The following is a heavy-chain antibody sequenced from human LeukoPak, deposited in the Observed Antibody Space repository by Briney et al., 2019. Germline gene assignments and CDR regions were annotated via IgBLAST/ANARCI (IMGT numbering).Heavy chain of an antibody. CDR2: IYYSGST. CDR1: GGSISSYY. D-gene: IGHD6-13*01. J-gene: IGHJ6*03. V-gene: IGHV4-59*12. Sequence: MPSETLSLTCTVSGGSISSYYWSWIRQPPGKGLEWIGYIYYSGSTNYKSSLKSRVTISVDTSKNQFSLKLSSVTAADTAVYYCAREGSSWYGPSMGYYYYMDVWGKGTTVTISS. CDR3: AREGSSWYGPSMGYYYYMDV.